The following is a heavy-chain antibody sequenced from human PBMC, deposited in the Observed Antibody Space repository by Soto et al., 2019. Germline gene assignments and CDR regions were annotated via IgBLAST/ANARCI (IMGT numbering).Heavy chain of an antibody. Sequence: GGSLRLSCEASGFTFSRVSMNWVRQVPGKGLEWVSYIGTSGKTIYYADSVRGRFTISRDNAKNSLYLQMNSLRAEDTAVYFCARDPAIYSGKFDYGLDVWGRGTTVTVSS. V-gene: IGHV3-48*04. CDR1: GFTFSRVS. CDR2: IGTSGKTI. D-gene: IGHD4-4*01. J-gene: IGHJ6*02. CDR3: ARDPAIYSGKFDYGLDV.